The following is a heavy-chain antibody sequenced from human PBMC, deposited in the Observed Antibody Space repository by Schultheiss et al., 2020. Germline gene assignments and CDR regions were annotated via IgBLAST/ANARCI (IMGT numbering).Heavy chain of an antibody. Sequence: GESLKISCAVSGFDFGANPMHWVRQAPGKGLEWVATISYGGHYEHYVDSVKGRFVISRDNSKNTLYLQMNSLRAEDTAVYYCARDGGLYGDYLANAFDIWGQGTMVTVSS. J-gene: IGHJ3*02. CDR1: GFDFGANP. CDR2: ISYGGHYE. V-gene: IGHV3-30*09. D-gene: IGHD4-17*01. CDR3: ARDGGLYGDYLANAFDI.